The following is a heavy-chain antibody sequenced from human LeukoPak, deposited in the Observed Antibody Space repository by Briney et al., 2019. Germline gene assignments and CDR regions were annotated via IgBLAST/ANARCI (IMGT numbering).Heavy chain of an antibody. CDR2: IKQDGSEK. Sequence: GGSLRLSCAASGFTFSSYWMSWIRQAPGKGLEWVANIKQDGSEKYYVDSVKGRFTISRDNAKNPLYLQMNSLRAEDTAVYYCARDLPYYGSGSPGYWGQGTLVTVSS. V-gene: IGHV3-7*01. CDR3: ARDLPYYGSGSPGY. J-gene: IGHJ4*02. CDR1: GFTFSSYW. D-gene: IGHD3-10*01.